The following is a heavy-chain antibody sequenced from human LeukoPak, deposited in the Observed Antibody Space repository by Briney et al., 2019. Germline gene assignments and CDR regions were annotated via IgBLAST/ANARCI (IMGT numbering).Heavy chain of an antibody. CDR1: GYTFAVYY. V-gene: IGHV1-2*06. Sequence: GASVKVSCKASGYTFAVYYMHWVRQAPGQGLEWMGRINPNSGGTNYAQKFQGRVTMTRDTSISTAYLELNRLRSDDTAVYYCASDPPEDDSSNYWTDYWGQGTLVTVSS. D-gene: IGHD3-22*01. J-gene: IGHJ4*02. CDR3: ASDPPEDDSSNYWTDY. CDR2: INPNSGGT.